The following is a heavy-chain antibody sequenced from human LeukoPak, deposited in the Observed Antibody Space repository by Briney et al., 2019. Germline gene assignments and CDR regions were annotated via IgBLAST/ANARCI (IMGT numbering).Heavy chain of an antibody. V-gene: IGHV3-23*01. Sequence: PGGSLRLSCAASGFTFSSYAMSWVRQAPGKGLEWASAISGSGGSTYYADSVKGRFTISRDNSKNTLYLQMNSLRAEDTAVYYCANSPYSSGWYVWFDPWGQGTLVTVSS. D-gene: IGHD6-19*01. CDR3: ANSPYSSGWYVWFDP. CDR2: ISGSGGST. CDR1: GFTFSSYA. J-gene: IGHJ5*02.